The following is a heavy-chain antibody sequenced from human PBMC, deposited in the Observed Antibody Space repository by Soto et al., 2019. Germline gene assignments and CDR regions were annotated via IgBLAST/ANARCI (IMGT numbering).Heavy chain of an antibody. Sequence: GGSLRFSCLGSGFSFTSYGMHWVRQSPGKGLEWVAVISHDGRNQYYGESVRGRFTISRDNSNNTLFLQMNSLRIEDSGLYYCTTSDFTSYPGLDWGQGA. J-gene: IGHJ4*02. CDR3: TTSDFTSYPGLD. V-gene: IGHV3-30*03. CDR1: GFSFTSYG. CDR2: ISHDGRNQ.